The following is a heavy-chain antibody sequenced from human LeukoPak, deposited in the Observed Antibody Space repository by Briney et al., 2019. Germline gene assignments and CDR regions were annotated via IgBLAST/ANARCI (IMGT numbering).Heavy chain of an antibody. D-gene: IGHD3-10*01. CDR2: IYHRGST. V-gene: IGHV4-30-2*01. CDR1: GGSISSGGYS. Sequence: PSETLSLTCAVSGGSISSGGYSWSWIRQPPGKGLEWIGYIYHRGSTYYNPSLKSRVTISVDRSKNQFSLKLSSVTAADTAVYYCAGRLLWFEESWGQGTLVTISS. CDR3: AGRLLWFEES. J-gene: IGHJ5*02.